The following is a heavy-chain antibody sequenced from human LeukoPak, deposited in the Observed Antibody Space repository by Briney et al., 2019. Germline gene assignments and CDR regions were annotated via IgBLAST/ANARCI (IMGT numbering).Heavy chain of an antibody. J-gene: IGHJ3*02. D-gene: IGHD3-10*01. CDR1: GFTFSSQW. Sequence: QSGGSLRLSCAASGFTFSSQWMSWVRQAPGKGLEWVATINQDGSEKYYVDSVKGRFTISRDNAKNSLYLQMSSLRAEDTAVSYCARNSRGALDIWGQGTMVTVS. CDR2: INQDGSEK. CDR3: ARNSRGALDI. V-gene: IGHV3-7*01.